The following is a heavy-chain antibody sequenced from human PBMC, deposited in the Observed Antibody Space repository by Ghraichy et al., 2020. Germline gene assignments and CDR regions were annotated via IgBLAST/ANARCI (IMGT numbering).Heavy chain of an antibody. V-gene: IGHV3-23*01. J-gene: IGHJ4*02. Sequence: GGSLRLSCAASGFTFSNYAMSWVRQAPGEGLEWVSAMTGSSGSTYYTDSVKGRFTISRDNSKNTLYLQMSSLRAEDTAVYYCAKEGTVTTWGGFDYWGQGTLVTVSS. CDR1: GFTFSNYA. CDR3: AKEGTVTTWGGFDY. D-gene: IGHD3-16*01. CDR2: MTGSSGST.